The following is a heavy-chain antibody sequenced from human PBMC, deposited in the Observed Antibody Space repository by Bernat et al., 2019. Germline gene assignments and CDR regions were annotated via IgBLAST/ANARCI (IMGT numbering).Heavy chain of an antibody. D-gene: IGHD1-26*01. CDR3: ARGGRFDY. CDR1: GDSVSSNSAA. CDR2: TYYRSKWST. Sequence: QIQLQQSGPGLVKPSQTLSLTCAISGDSVSSNSAAWNWIRQSPSRGLEWLGRTYYRSKWSTDYAISVKSRIVINADTSKNQFSLQLNSVTPEDAAVYYCARGGRFDYWGQGTVVTVSS. V-gene: IGHV6-1*01. J-gene: IGHJ4*02.